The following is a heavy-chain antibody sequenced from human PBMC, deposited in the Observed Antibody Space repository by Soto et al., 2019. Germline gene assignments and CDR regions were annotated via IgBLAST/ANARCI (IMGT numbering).Heavy chain of an antibody. CDR3: ARVRNTIFGVVDY. Sequence: GGSLRLSCAASGFTFSSYWMSWVRQAPGKGLEWVANIKQDGSEKYYVDSVKGRFTISRDNAKNSLYLQMNSLRAEDTAVYYCARVRNTIFGVVDYWGQGTLVTVSS. J-gene: IGHJ4*02. CDR1: GFTFSSYW. CDR2: IKQDGSEK. D-gene: IGHD3-3*01. V-gene: IGHV3-7*01.